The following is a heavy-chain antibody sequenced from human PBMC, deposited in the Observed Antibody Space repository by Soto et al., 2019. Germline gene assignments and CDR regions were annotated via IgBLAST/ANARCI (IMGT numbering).Heavy chain of an antibody. CDR1: GYSFTTHG. V-gene: IGHV1-18*01. CDR3: ARDLLTTVPHRDFDY. D-gene: IGHD4-17*01. J-gene: IGHJ4*02. CDR2: VSAYNGDT. Sequence: QVQMVQSANEVKEPGASVKVSCKTSGYSFTTHGISWVRQAPGQGLEWVGWVSAYNGDTNYAPRLHDRVTMTTDTSARTAYMELRSLTSDDTAVYYCARDLLTTVPHRDFDYWGQGTLVTVSS.